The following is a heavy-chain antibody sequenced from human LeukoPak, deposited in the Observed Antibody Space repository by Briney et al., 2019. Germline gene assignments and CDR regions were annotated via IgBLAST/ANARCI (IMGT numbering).Heavy chain of an antibody. CDR1: GFTLSSHT. D-gene: IGHD1-26*01. Sequence: GGSLRLSCAASGFTLSSHTMNWVRQVPGKGLAWISTISSDSTVHYADSVKGRFTISRDNTKNSLYLQVNSLRAEDTAVYYCVRDSAGSHFDYWGQGTLVTVSS. CDR3: VRDSAGSHFDY. V-gene: IGHV3-48*04. J-gene: IGHJ4*02. CDR2: ISSDSTV.